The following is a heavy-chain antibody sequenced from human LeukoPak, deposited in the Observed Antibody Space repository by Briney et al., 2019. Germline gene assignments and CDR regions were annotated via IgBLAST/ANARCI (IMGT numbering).Heavy chain of an antibody. CDR2: ISSSGSTI. D-gene: IGHD1-26*01. J-gene: IGHJ4*02. V-gene: IGHV3-48*03. Sequence: GGSLRLSCAASGFTFSSYEMNWVRQAPGKGLEWVPYISSSGSTIYYADSVKGRFTISRDNAKNSLYLQMNSLRAEDTAVYYCARDLGGSYFNYFDYWGQGTLVTVSS. CDR1: GFTFSSYE. CDR3: ARDLGGSYFNYFDY.